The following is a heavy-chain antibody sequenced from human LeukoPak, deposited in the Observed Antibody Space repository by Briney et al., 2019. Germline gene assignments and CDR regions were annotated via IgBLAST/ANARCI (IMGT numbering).Heavy chain of an antibody. CDR1: GGTFSSYA. CDR2: IIPIFGTA. J-gene: IGHJ4*02. Sequence: GASVKVSCKASGGTFSSYAISWVRQAPGQGLEWMGGIIPIFGTANYAQKFQGRVTITADKSTSTAYMELSSLRSEDTAVYYCATYYYDSSGYYYYFDYWGQGTLVTVSS. V-gene: IGHV1-69*06. D-gene: IGHD3-22*01. CDR3: ATYYYDSSGYYYYFDY.